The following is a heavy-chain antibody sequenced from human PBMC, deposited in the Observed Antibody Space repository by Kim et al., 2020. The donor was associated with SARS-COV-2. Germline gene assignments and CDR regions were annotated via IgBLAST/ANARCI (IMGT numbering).Heavy chain of an antibody. J-gene: IGHJ4*02. D-gene: IGHD3-22*01. V-gene: IGHV3-48*02. CDR3: ARASSRYFYESSGHSDY. Sequence: GGSLRLSCAASGFAFSSYSMNWVRQAPGKGLEWISYISSSSNTIYYADSVRGRFTISRDNAENSLHLQMNSLRHEDTAVYYCARASSRYFYESSGHSDYWGQGTQVTVSS. CDR1: GFAFSSYS. CDR2: ISSSSNTI.